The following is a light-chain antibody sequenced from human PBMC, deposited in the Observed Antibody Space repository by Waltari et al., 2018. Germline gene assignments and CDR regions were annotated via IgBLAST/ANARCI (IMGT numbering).Light chain of an antibody. V-gene: IGLV3-1*01. Sequence: SYEVTQPPSVSVSPGPTASITCSGHQLGDNYTSWYHQKPGQSPLLLIHHDTKRPSGIPERFSGSSSGNTATLTISGTQAFDEGDYYCQAWDRNTVVFGGGTKLTVL. J-gene: IGLJ3*02. CDR3: QAWDRNTVV. CDR1: QLGDNY. CDR2: HDT.